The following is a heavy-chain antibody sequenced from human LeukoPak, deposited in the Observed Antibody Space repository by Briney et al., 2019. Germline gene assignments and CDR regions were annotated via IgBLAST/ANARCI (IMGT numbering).Heavy chain of an antibody. V-gene: IGHV1-69*04. D-gene: IGHD3-16*01. CDR3: AGEGLGELSLDY. Sequence: ASVKVSCKASGGTFSSYAISWVRQAPGQGLEWMGRIIPILGIANYAQKLQGRVTMTTDTSTSTAYMELRSLRSDDTAVYYCAGEGLGELSLDYWGQGTLVTVSS. CDR1: GGTFSSYA. J-gene: IGHJ4*02. CDR2: IIPILGIA.